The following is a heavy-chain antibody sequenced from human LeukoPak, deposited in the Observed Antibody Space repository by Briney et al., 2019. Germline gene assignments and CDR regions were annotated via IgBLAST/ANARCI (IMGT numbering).Heavy chain of an antibody. CDR3: AKGVADYDILTGYYYYYYYMDV. Sequence: GGSLRLSCAASGFTFSSYGMHWVRQAPGKGLEWVAFIRYDGSNKYYADSVKGRFTISRDNSKNTLYLQMNSLRAEDTAVYYCAKGVADYDILTGYYYYYYYMDVWGKGTTVTVSS. CDR2: IRYDGSNK. D-gene: IGHD3-9*01. CDR1: GFTFSSYG. V-gene: IGHV3-30*02. J-gene: IGHJ6*03.